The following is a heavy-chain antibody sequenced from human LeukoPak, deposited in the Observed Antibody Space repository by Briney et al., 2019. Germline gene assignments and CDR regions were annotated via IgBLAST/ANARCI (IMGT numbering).Heavy chain of an antibody. V-gene: IGHV5-51*01. D-gene: IGHD2-15*01. CDR1: GYSINNYW. CDR3: ARQEYCSGGSCYTWFDP. CDR2: IYPADSDI. J-gene: IGHJ5*02. Sequence: GESLKISCKGSGYSINNYWIGWVRQMPGKGLEWMGIIYPADSDIRYSPSFQGQVTTSADKSISTAYLQWSSLKASDTAMYYCARQEYCSGGSCYTWFDPWGQGTLVTVSS.